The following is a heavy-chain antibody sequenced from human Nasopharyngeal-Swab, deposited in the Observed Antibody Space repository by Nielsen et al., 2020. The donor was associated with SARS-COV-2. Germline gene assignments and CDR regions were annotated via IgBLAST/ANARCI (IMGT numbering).Heavy chain of an antibody. V-gene: IGHV3-7*01. CDR1: GFTFSSYW. CDR2: IKQDGSEK. J-gene: IGHJ6*02. D-gene: IGHD3-9*01. Sequence: GGSLRLSCAASGFTFSSYWMSWVRQAQGKGLEWVANIKQDGSEKYYVDSVKGRFTISRDNAKNSLYLQMNSLRAEDTAVYYCARDSYYDILTGRDYYYYYGMDVWGQGTTVTVSS. CDR3: ARDSYYDILTGRDYYYYYGMDV.